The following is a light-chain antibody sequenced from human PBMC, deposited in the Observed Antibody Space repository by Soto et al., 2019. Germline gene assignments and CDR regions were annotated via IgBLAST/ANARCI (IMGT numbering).Light chain of an antibody. V-gene: IGLV7-46*01. CDR1: TGPVTSGHY. Sequence: QAVVTQEPSLTVSPGGKVTLTCGSSTGPVTSGHYAYWFQQKPGQAPTTLISATNNKLSCTPARFSASLVGGKSALTLSGSLPADEADYYCFLVYGGVVVFGVGTELTV. CDR3: FLVYGGVVV. CDR2: ATN. J-gene: IGLJ3*02.